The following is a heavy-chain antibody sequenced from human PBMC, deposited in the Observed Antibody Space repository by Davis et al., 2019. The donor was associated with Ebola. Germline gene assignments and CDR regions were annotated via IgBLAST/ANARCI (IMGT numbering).Heavy chain of an antibody. J-gene: IGHJ6*02. CDR3: TRTSGSSFYYGMDV. V-gene: IGHV3-73*01. CDR1: GFTFSGSA. D-gene: IGHD3-22*01. CDR2: IRSKANSYAT. Sequence: GESLKISCAASGFTFSGSAMHWVRQASGKGLEWVGRIRSKANSYATAYAASVKGRFTISRDDSKRTAYLQMNSLKTEDTAVYYCTRTSGSSFYYGMDVWGQGTTVTVSS.